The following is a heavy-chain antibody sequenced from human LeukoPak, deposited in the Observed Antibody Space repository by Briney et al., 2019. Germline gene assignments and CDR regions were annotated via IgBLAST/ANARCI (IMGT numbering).Heavy chain of an antibody. CDR3: ASYYDTAFDI. V-gene: IGHV3-53*01. J-gene: IGHJ3*02. CDR1: GFTVSSNY. Sequence: PGGSLRLSCAASGFTVSSNYMSWVRQAPGKGLEWVSVIYSGGSTYYADSVKGRFTISRDNSENTLYLQMNSLRAEDTAVYYCASYYDTAFDIWGQGTMVTVSS. CDR2: IYSGGST. D-gene: IGHD3-22*01.